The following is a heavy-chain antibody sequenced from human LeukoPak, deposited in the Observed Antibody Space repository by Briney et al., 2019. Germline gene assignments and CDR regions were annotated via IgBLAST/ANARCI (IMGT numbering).Heavy chain of an antibody. CDR1: GFTFGDYA. V-gene: IGHV3-9*01. Sequence: PGGSLRLSCAASGFTFGDYAMQWVRQAPGKGLEWVSGISWNSGSIGYADSVKGRFTISRDNAKNSLYLQMNSLRAEDTALYYCAKEKYCSGGSCYSAHYYYYGMDVWGQGTTVTVSS. CDR2: ISWNSGSI. J-gene: IGHJ6*02. CDR3: AKEKYCSGGSCYSAHYYYYGMDV. D-gene: IGHD2-15*01.